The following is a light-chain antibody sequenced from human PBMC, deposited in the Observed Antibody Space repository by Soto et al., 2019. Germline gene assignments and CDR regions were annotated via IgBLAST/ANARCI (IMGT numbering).Light chain of an antibody. Sequence: DIQMTQSPSSLSASVGDRVTITCRASQSSSTYLNWYQHKPGKAPKLLIYDASTLQSGVPLRFSGSGSGTDFGLTISSLQPEDFAIYYCHQSYSTPWTFGQGTKVEVK. J-gene: IGKJ1*01. V-gene: IGKV1-39*01. CDR1: QSSSTY. CDR2: DAS. CDR3: HQSYSTPWT.